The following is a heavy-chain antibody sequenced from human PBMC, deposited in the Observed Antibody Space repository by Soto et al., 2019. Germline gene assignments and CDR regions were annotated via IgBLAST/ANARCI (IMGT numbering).Heavy chain of an antibody. Sequence: GGSVRLSCAASGFTFSSYSMNWVRQAPGKGLEWVSSISSSSSYIYYADSVKGRFTISRDNAKNSLYLQMNSLRAEDTAVYYCAKSKAARIVATPRPFDYWGQGTLVTVSS. V-gene: IGHV3-21*01. CDR2: ISSSSSYI. D-gene: IGHD5-12*01. CDR1: GFTFSSYS. CDR3: AKSKAARIVATPRPFDY. J-gene: IGHJ4*02.